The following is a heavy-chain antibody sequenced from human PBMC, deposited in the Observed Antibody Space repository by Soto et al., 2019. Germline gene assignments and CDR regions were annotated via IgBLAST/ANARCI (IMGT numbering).Heavy chain of an antibody. CDR1: GYTFTSYG. CDR3: AGASRSSYWFDP. Sequence: QVQLVQSGAEVKKPGASVKVSCKASGYTFTSYGISWVRQAPGQGLEWMGWISAYNGNTNYAQKLQGRVTMTTATSTSTAYMELRSLRYDDTAGYYCAGASRSSYWFDPWGQGTLVTVSS. D-gene: IGHD1-26*01. V-gene: IGHV1-18*01. CDR2: ISAYNGNT. J-gene: IGHJ5*02.